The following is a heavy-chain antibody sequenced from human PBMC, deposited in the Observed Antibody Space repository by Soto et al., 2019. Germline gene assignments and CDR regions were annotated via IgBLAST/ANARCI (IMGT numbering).Heavy chain of an antibody. V-gene: IGHV1-69*13. J-gene: IGHJ6*02. CDR2: IIPIFGTA. Sequence: GASVKVSCKASGGTFSSYASSWVRQAPGQGLEWMGGIIPIFGTANYAQKFQGRVTITADESTSTAYMELSSLRSEDTAVYYCARDVGTTVTTLYGMDVWGQGTTVTVSS. CDR1: GGTFSSYA. CDR3: ARDVGTTVTTLYGMDV. D-gene: IGHD4-4*01.